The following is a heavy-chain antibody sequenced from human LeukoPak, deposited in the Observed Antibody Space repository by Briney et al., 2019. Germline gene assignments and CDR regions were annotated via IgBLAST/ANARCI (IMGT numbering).Heavy chain of an antibody. D-gene: IGHD6-19*01. V-gene: IGHV3-48*02. CDR1: GFTFSSYS. CDR3: ARDRRLADDDAFDI. CDR2: ISSSSSTI. J-gene: IGHJ3*02. Sequence: GGSLRLSCAASGFTFSSYSMNWVRQAPGKGLEWVSYISSSSSTIYYADSVRGRFTISRDNAKNSLYLQMNSLRDEDTAVYYCARDRRLADDDAFDIWGQGTMVTVSS.